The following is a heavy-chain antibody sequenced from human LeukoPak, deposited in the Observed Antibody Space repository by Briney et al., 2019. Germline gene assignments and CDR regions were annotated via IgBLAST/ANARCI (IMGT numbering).Heavy chain of an antibody. Sequence: GGSLRLSCAASGFTFSDYYMSWIRQAPGKGLEWVAYISGSYIIYYADSVKGRFTISRDNAKNSLYLQMNSLKAEDTAVYYCARGSRSSWNRYYFDYWGQGTLVTVSS. J-gene: IGHJ4*02. V-gene: IGHV3-11*04. CDR2: ISGSYII. CDR3: ARGSRSSWNRYYFDY. CDR1: GFTFSDYY. D-gene: IGHD6-13*01.